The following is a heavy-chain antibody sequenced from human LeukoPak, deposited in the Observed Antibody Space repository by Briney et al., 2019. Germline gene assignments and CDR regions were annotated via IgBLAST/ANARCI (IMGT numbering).Heavy chain of an antibody. Sequence: SETLSLTCTVSGGSVGSGSYYWSWIRQPPGKGLEWIGYIYYSGSTNYNPSLKSRVTISVDTSKNRFSLKLSSVTAADTAVYYCARDRYYDSSGYLNDAFDIWGQGTMVTVSS. CDR3: ARDRYYDSSGYLNDAFDI. J-gene: IGHJ3*02. D-gene: IGHD3-22*01. V-gene: IGHV4-61*01. CDR2: IYYSGST. CDR1: GGSVGSGSYY.